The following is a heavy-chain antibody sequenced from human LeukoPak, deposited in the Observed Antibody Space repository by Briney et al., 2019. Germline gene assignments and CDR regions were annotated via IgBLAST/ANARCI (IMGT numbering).Heavy chain of an antibody. CDR1: GFTFSSYW. CDR3: ALILKGY. CDR2: ISTDGSIT. V-gene: IGHV3-74*01. J-gene: IGHJ4*02. Sequence: GGSLRLSCAASGFTFSSYWMYWVRQAPGKGLVWVSRISTDGSITVYADSVKGRFTTSRDNAKNTLYLEMNSLRAEDTAIYYCALILKGYWGQGTLVTVSS. D-gene: IGHD2-8*02.